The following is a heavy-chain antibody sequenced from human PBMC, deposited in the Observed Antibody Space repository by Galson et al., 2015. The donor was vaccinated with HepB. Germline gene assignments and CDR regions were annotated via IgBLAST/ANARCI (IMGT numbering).Heavy chain of an antibody. D-gene: IGHD7-27*01. CDR1: GSTFSSYA. Sequence: SVKVSCKASGSTFSSYAISWVRQAPGQGLEWMGGIIPIFGTANYAQKFQGRVTTTADESTSTAYMELSSLRSEDTAVYYCARGPGEIGYYFDYWGQGTLVTVSS. CDR3: ARGPGEIGYYFDY. V-gene: IGHV1-69*13. CDR2: IIPIFGTA. J-gene: IGHJ4*02.